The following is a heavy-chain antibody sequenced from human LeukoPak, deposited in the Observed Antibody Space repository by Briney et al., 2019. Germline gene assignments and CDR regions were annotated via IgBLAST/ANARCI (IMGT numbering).Heavy chain of an antibody. Sequence: HPGGSLRLSCAASGFTVSTNYMSWVRQAPGKGLEWVSVIYSGGSTYYSDSVKGRFTISRDNSKNTLYLQMNTLRAEDTAVYYCAREGAKSTTHLDYWGQGTLVTVSS. D-gene: IGHD1-26*01. J-gene: IGHJ4*02. V-gene: IGHV3-53*01. CDR3: AREGAKSTTHLDY. CDR1: GFTVSTNY. CDR2: IYSGGST.